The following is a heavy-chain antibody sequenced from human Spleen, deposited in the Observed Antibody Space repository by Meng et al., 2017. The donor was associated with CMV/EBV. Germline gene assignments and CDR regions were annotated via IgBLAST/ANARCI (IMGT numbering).Heavy chain of an antibody. CDR3: ARDTISGRGWFDP. D-gene: IGHD3-10*01. J-gene: IGHJ5*02. Sequence: CKASGGTFSSYAISWVRQAPGQGLEWMGGIIPILGIANYAQKFQGRVTITADKSTSTAYMELSSLRSEDTAVYYCARDTISGRGWFDPWGQGTLVTSPQ. CDR1: GGTFSSYA. CDR2: IIPILGIA. V-gene: IGHV1-69*10.